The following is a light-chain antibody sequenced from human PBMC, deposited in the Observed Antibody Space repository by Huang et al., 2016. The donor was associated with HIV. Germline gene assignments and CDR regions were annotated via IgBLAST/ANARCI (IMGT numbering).Light chain of an antibody. Sequence: ENLMTQSPSTLSVSPGESATLSCRASQSVFKNLAWYQQKPGQAPKLRIYGSSTRAAGIPARFSGSGSVTDFTLTISSLQSEDFAVYCCQQYNTSPRTFGQGTKVEV. J-gene: IGKJ1*01. CDR1: QSVFKN. CDR3: QQYNTSPRT. V-gene: IGKV3-15*01. CDR2: GSS.